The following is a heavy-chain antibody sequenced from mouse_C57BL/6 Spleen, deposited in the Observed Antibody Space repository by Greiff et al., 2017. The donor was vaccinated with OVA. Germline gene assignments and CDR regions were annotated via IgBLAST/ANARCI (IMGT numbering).Heavy chain of an antibody. CDR1: GYTFTSYW. V-gene: IGHV1-64*01. Sequence: QVQLQQPGAELVKPGASVTLSCKASGYTFTSYWMHWVKQRPGQGLEWIGMIHPNSGSTNYNEKFKSKATLTVDKSSSTAYMQLSSLTSEDSAVYYCAREGVVRAMDYWGQGTSVTVSS. CDR3: AREGVVRAMDY. J-gene: IGHJ4*01. D-gene: IGHD1-1*01. CDR2: IHPNSGST.